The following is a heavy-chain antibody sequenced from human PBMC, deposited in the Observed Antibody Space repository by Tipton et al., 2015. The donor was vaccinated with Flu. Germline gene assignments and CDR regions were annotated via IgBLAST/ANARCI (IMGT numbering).Heavy chain of an antibody. V-gene: IGHV4-59*01. CDR3: ARRVAESGPGGMFSYYMDV. J-gene: IGHJ6*03. Sequence: TLSLTCTVSGDSMTSYYWSWVRQPPGKGLEWIAYIYYSGSTNYNPSLKSRVTVSVDLSKSQFSLKMTSVTTADTAIYYRARRVAESGPGGMFSYYMDVWGQGTTVTVS. D-gene: IGHD6-13*01. CDR2: IYYSGST. CDR1: GDSMTSYY.